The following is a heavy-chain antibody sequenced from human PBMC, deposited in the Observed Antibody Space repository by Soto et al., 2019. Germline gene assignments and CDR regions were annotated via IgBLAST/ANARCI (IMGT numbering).Heavy chain of an antibody. Sequence: QVQLVQSGAEVKKPGSSVKVSCKASGGTFSSYTISWVRQAPGKGLEWMGRIIPILGIANYAQKFQGRVTITADKSTSTAYMELSSLRSEDTAVYYCARGGEGWFEYWSQGTLVTVSS. CDR2: IIPILGIA. V-gene: IGHV1-69*02. J-gene: IGHJ4*02. D-gene: IGHD2-15*01. CDR3: ARGGEGWFEY. CDR1: GGTFSSYT.